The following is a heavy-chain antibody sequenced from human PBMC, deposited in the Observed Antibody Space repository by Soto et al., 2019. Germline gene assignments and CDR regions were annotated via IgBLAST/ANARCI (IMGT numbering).Heavy chain of an antibody. J-gene: IGHJ6*02. CDR1: GYSFTRYG. V-gene: IGHV1-18*01. CDR3: AMVDVYVTPSPQDV. D-gene: IGHD3-16*01. Sequence: QVQLVQSRAEVKNPGASVKVSCKASGYSFTRYGIAWARQAPGQGLEWMGRINTYNGTTNYAQNLQGRVTLTTDTSASTAYMQLTSLRSNDTAIYYCAMVDVYVTPSPQDVWGQGTTVIVSS. CDR2: INTYNGTT.